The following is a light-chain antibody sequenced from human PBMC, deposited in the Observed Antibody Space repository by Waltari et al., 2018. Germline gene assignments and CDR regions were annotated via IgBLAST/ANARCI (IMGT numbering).Light chain of an antibody. CDR1: QSLVHSDGKTY. V-gene: IGKV2-30*02. CDR2: KVS. CDR3: MQGTHWPYT. Sequence: DVVMTQSPLSLPVTLGQPASISCRSSQSLVHSDGKTYLYWFQQSPGQSPRRLIYKVSNRDAGVPDRFSGSGSGTDFTLKISRVEAEDVGVYYCMQGTHWPYTFGQGTKLETK. J-gene: IGKJ2*01.